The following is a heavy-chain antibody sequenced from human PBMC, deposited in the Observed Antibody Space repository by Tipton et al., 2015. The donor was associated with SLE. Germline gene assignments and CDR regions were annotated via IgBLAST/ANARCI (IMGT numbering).Heavy chain of an antibody. J-gene: IGHJ3*02. Sequence: TLSLTCTVSGGSISSSSYYWGWIRQPPGKGLEWFGSIYYSGSTYYNPSLKSRVTISVDTSKNQFSLKLSSVTAADTAVYYCASGDIVVVPAAPFRGDAFDIWGQGTMVTVSS. V-gene: IGHV4-39*01. CDR3: ASGDIVVVPAAPFRGDAFDI. D-gene: IGHD2-2*01. CDR2: IYYSGST. CDR1: GGSISSSSYY.